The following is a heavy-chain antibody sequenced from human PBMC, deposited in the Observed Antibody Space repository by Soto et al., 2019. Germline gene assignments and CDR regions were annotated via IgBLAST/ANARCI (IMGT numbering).Heavy chain of an antibody. J-gene: IGHJ4*02. D-gene: IGHD6-19*01. CDR3: GHWGYSTGWSDY. CDR2: IYWNDEK. CDR1: GFSLSTTAVG. Sequence: SGPTLVNPTQTLTLTCTVSGFSLSTTAVGVGWVRQPPGKSLEWLGLIYWNDEKRYSPSLKTRLTITKDASKNQVVLTMINMDPVDTATYYCGHWGYSTGWSDYGGQGSPVTVS. V-gene: IGHV2-5*01.